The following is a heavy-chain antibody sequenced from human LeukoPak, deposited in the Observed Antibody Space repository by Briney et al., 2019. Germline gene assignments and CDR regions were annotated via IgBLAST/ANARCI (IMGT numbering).Heavy chain of an antibody. J-gene: IGHJ4*02. D-gene: IGHD3-10*01. CDR3: ARESRDYYGSGSYYGY. V-gene: IGHV1-69*13. CDR1: GGTFSSYA. CDR2: IIPIFGTA. Sequence: SVKVSCKASGGTFSSYAISWVRQAPGQGLEWMGGIIPIFGTANYAQKFQGRVTITADESTSTANMELSSLRSEDTAVYYCARESRDYYGSGSYYGYWGQGTLVTVSS.